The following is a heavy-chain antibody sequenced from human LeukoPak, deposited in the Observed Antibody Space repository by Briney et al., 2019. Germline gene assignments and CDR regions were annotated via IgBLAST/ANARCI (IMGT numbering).Heavy chain of an antibody. CDR2: INHSGST. CDR3: ARGIPSTWYSSGWIRE. CDR1: GGSFSGYY. V-gene: IGHV4-34*01. D-gene: IGHD6-19*01. Sequence: PSETLSLTCAVHGGSFSGYYWSWIRQPPGKGLEWIGEINHSGSTNYNPSLKSRVTISVDTSKNQFSLKLSSVTAADTAVYYCARGIPSTWYSSGWIREWGQGTLVTVSS. J-gene: IGHJ4*02.